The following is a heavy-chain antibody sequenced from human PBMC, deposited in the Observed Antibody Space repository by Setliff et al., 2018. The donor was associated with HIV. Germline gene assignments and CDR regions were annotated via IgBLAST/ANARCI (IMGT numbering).Heavy chain of an antibody. CDR3: ARYTGWTEYADRFDY. CDR1: GGSISGYY. V-gene: IGHV4-4*09. J-gene: IGHJ4*02. Sequence: PSETLSLTCTVSGGSISGYYWSWIRQSPGKGLEWIGFIFSSGSTKYNPSLKSRVSISLDTSKNQFTLRLSSVTAADTAVYYCARYTGWTEYADRFDYWGQGSLVTVSS. D-gene: IGHD2-8*02. CDR2: IFSSGST.